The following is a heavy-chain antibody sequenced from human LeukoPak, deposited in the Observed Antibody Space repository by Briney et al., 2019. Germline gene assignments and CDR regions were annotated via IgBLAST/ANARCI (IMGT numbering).Heavy chain of an antibody. CDR2: IHYTGST. V-gene: IGHV4-59*01. D-gene: IGHD3-10*01. CDR1: GGSISSYY. Sequence: SETLSLTCTVSGGSISSYYWSWIRQSPGKGLECIGYIHYTGSTNYNPSLKSRVTISVETSKNQFSLKLTSVTAADTAVYYCARGGYYGSGNDFRFDPWGQGTLVTVSS. J-gene: IGHJ5*02. CDR3: ARGGYYGSGNDFRFDP.